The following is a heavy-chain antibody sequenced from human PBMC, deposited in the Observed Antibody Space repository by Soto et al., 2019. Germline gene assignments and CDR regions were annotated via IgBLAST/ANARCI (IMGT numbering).Heavy chain of an antibody. CDR2: TYYRSKWYY. CDR3: ARGEQYRGRIFDY. CDR1: GDSVSSNSAG. Sequence: QVQLRQSGPGLVKPSQTLSLTCAITGDSVSSNSAGWSWVRQSPSRGLEWLGRTYYRSKWYYEYAVSVRGRITINPDTSKNQYSLQLNSVTPEDTAVYFCARGEQYRGRIFDYWGQGTLVTVSS. V-gene: IGHV6-1*01. J-gene: IGHJ4*01. D-gene: IGHD1-26*01.